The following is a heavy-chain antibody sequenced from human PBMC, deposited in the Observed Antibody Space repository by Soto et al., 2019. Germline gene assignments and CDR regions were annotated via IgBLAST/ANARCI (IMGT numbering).Heavy chain of an antibody. D-gene: IGHD3-3*01. Sequence: QVQLVQSGAEVKKPGASVKVSCKASGYTFTSYYMHLVRQAPGQGLEWMGIINPSGGSTSYAQKFLGRGTMTSDTSTSTVYMELSSLRSEDTAVYYCARVNVVRFLDCWGQGTLVTVSS. CDR1: GYTFTSYY. CDR2: INPSGGST. CDR3: ARVNVVRFLDC. V-gene: IGHV1-46*03. J-gene: IGHJ4*02.